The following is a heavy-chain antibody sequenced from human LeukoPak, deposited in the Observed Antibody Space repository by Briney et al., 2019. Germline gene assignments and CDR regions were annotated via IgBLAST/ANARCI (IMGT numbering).Heavy chain of an antibody. CDR3: AKDAFSSGWELFDY. D-gene: IGHD6-19*01. V-gene: IGHV3-30*18. CDR2: ISYDGSDK. CDR1: GFTFSSYG. J-gene: IGHJ4*02. Sequence: GSSLTLSCAASGFTFSSYGMHWVRQAPGKGLEWVAVISYDGSDKYYADSVKGRFTISRDSSKNTLYLQMNSLRAEDTAVYSCAKDAFSSGWELFDYWGQGTLVTVSS.